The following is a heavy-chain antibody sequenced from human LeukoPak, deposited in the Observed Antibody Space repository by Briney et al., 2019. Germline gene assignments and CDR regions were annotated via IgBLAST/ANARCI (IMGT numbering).Heavy chain of an antibody. J-gene: IGHJ4*02. V-gene: IGHV3-7*05. Sequence: GGSLTLSCAASGFTFTTYWMNWVRQAPGKGLEWVANINQDGSEKYYVDSVKGRFTISRDNAKNSLYLQMSNLRAGDTALYYCARAGPGGAYFDYWGQGTLVTVSS. D-gene: IGHD3-16*01. CDR1: GFTFTTYW. CDR2: INQDGSEK. CDR3: ARAGPGGAYFDY.